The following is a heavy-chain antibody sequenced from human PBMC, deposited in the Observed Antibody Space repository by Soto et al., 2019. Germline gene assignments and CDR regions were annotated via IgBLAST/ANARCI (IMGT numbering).Heavy chain of an antibody. V-gene: IGHV4-34*12. CDR1: CGSFSGYF. CDR3: ARPHYDSNTFYYFFDY. D-gene: IGHD3-22*01. J-gene: IGHJ4*02. CDR2: IFHGGST. Sequence: SETLSLTCAVYCGSFSGYFWSWIRQPPGKGLEWIGEIFHGGSTNYSPSLKSRVTISVDTSKNQFSLELSSVTAADTAVYYCARPHYDSNTFYYFFDYWGQGTLVTVSS.